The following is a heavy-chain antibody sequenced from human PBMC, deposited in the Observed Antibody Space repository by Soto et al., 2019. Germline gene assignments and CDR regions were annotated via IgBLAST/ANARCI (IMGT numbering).Heavy chain of an antibody. J-gene: IGHJ4*02. CDR2: VYYTGTT. CDR1: NFSVLTSIYY. V-gene: IGHV4-39*01. CDR3: ARNWNLALVPAAYFDS. Sequence: SETLSLTCTVSNFSVLTSIYYWAWIRQPPGKGLEWVGTVYYTGTTYYNPSLQSRVTISIDTSMNQFSLNLNSVTAADTAVYYCARNWNLALVPAAYFDSWGQGTLVTVSS. D-gene: IGHD2-2*01.